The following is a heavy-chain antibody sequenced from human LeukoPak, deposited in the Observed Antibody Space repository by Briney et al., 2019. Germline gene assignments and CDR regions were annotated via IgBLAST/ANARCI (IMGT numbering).Heavy chain of an antibody. CDR1: GGSFSGYY. CDR2: INHSGST. V-gene: IGHV4-34*01. Sequence: SETLSLTCAVYGGSFSGYYWSWIRQPPGKGLEWIGEINHSGSTNYNPSLKSRVTISVDTSKNQFSLKLSSVTAADTAVYYCARVGALNYDSSGYTHAFDIWGQGTMVTVPS. CDR3: ARVGALNYDSSGYTHAFDI. D-gene: IGHD3-22*01. J-gene: IGHJ3*02.